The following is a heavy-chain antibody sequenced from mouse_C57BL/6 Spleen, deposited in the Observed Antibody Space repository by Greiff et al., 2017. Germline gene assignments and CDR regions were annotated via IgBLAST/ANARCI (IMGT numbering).Heavy chain of an antibody. Sequence: VQLQQSGAELARPGASVKLSCKASGYTFTSYGISWVKQRTGQGLEWIGEIYPRSGNTYYNEKFKGKATLTADKSSSTAYMGLRSLTSEDSAVYFCARSGIYYGNYGFAYWGQGTLVTVSA. CDR3: ARSGIYYGNYGFAY. CDR2: IYPRSGNT. CDR1: GYTFTSYG. J-gene: IGHJ3*01. V-gene: IGHV1-81*01. D-gene: IGHD2-1*01.